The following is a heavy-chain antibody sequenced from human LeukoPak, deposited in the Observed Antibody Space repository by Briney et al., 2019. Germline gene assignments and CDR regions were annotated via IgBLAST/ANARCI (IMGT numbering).Heavy chain of an antibody. V-gene: IGHV1-3*01. CDR3: ARGDCSGGSCYVYGMDV. CDR2: INAGNGNT. D-gene: IGHD2-15*01. J-gene: IGHJ6*02. CDR1: GYTFTSYA. Sequence: GASVKVSCKASGYTFTSYAMHWVRQAPGQRLEWMGWINAGNGNTKYSQKFQGRVTITRDTSAGTAYMELSSLRSEDTAVYYCARGDCSGGSCYVYGMDVWGQGTTVTVSS.